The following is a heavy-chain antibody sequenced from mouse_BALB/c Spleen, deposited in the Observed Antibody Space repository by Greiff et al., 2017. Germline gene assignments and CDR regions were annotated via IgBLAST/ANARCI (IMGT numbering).Heavy chain of an antibody. CDR3: ARSGRYDGVMDY. D-gene: IGHD2-14*01. CDR2: IYPGGGYT. Sequence: QVQLQQSGAELVRPGTSVKISCKASGYTFTNYWLGWVKQRPGHGLEWIGDIYPGGGYTNYNEKFKGKATLTADTSSSTAYMQLSSLTSEDSAVYFCARSGRYDGVMDYWGQGTSVTVSA. J-gene: IGHJ4*01. CDR1: GYTFTNYW. V-gene: IGHV1-63*02.